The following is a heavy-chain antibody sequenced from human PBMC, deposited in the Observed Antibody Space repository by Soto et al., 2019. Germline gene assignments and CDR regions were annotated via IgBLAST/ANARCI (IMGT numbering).Heavy chain of an antibody. Sequence: QVQLVQSGAEVKKPGSSVKVSCKASGGTFSSYAISWVRQAPGQGLEWMGGIIPIFGTANYAQKVQGRVTITADESTSTAYMEVSGLRSEDTAEYYYARARGITMRVVAAGAFDIGGQGTMVTGSS. J-gene: IGHJ3*02. V-gene: IGHV1-69*01. CDR1: GGTFSSYA. CDR3: ARARGITMRVVAAGAFDI. CDR2: IIPIFGTA. D-gene: IGHD3-22*01.